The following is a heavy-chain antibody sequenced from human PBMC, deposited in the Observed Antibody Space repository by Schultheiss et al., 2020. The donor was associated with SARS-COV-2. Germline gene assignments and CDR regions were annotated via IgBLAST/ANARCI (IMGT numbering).Heavy chain of an antibody. V-gene: IGHV1-18*01. CDR3: ARLKSGGSHYGMDV. J-gene: IGHJ6*02. D-gene: IGHD2-15*01. CDR2: ISAYNGNT. CDR1: GYTFTSYG. Sequence: ASVKVSCKASGYTFTSYGISWVRQAPGQGLEWMGWISAYNGNTNYAQKLQGRVTITRDTSASTAYMELSSLRSEDTAVYYCARLKSGGSHYGMDVWGQGTTVTVSS.